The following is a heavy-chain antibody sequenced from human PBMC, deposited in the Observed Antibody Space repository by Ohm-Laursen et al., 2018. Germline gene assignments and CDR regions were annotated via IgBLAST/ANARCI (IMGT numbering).Heavy chain of an antibody. CDR3: ARGGSSSWKFDY. V-gene: IGHV4-59*07. CDR2: IYYSGST. D-gene: IGHD6-13*01. J-gene: IGHJ4*02. Sequence: SDTLSLTCPVSGGSISSYYWSWIRQPPGKGLEWIGYIYYSGSTNYNPSLKSRVTISVDTSKNQFSLKLSSVTAADTAVYYCARGGSSSWKFDYWGQGTLVTVSS. CDR1: GGSISSYY.